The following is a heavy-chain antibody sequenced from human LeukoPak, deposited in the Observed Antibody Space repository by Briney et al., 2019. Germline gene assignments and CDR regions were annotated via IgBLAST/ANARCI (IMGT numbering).Heavy chain of an antibody. CDR2: IYYSGST. D-gene: IGHD3-22*01. V-gene: IGHV4-59*01. J-gene: IGHJ4*02. CDR3: ARGPYYDSSGYPYYYFDY. Sequence: PSETLSLTCTVSGGSISNYYWSWIRQPPGKGLEWIGYIYYSGSTNYNPSLKSRVTISVDTSKNQFSLKLSSVTAADTAVYYCARGPYYDSSGYPYYYFDYWGQGTPVTVSS. CDR1: GGSISNYY.